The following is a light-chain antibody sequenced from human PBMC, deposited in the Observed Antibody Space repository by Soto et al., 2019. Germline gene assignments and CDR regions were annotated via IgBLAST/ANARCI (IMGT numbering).Light chain of an antibody. CDR2: GAS. V-gene: IGKV3-20*01. Sequence: EIVLTQSPGTLSLSPGERATLSCRASQSVSSSYLAWYQQKPGQAPRLLIYGASSRATGIPDRFSGSGSGTDFTLTISRLEPEDFAGYYCHQYDSTPLTFGQGTKVELK. J-gene: IGKJ1*01. CDR1: QSVSSSY. CDR3: HQYDSTPLT.